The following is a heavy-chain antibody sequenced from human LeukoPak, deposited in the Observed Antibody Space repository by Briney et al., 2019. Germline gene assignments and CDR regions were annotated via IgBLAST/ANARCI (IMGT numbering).Heavy chain of an antibody. Sequence: PSETLSLTCTVSGVSISSYYWSWIRQPPGKGLEWIGYIPYSGTTNHNPSLKSRVTMSADTSKNHFSLKLSSVTAADTAVYYCARGYCGGGGCYSPYYYYYYGMDVWGQGTTVTVSS. CDR2: IPYSGTT. V-gene: IGHV4-59*01. J-gene: IGHJ6*02. CDR3: ARGYCGGGGCYSPYYYYYYGMDV. D-gene: IGHD2-15*01. CDR1: GVSISSYY.